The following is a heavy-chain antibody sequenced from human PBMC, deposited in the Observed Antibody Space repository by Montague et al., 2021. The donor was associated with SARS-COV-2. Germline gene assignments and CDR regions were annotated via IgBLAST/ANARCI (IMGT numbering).Heavy chain of an antibody. CDR3: ARADTAMVIYFDY. Sequence: SLRLSCAASGFTFSSYEMNWVRQAPGKGLEWVSYISGSGSTIYYXXSLKGRFTISRDNAKNSLYLQMNSLRAEDTAVYYCARADTAMVIYFDYWGQGTLVTVSS. J-gene: IGHJ4*02. V-gene: IGHV3-48*03. D-gene: IGHD5-18*01. CDR2: ISGSGSTI. CDR1: GFTFSSYE.